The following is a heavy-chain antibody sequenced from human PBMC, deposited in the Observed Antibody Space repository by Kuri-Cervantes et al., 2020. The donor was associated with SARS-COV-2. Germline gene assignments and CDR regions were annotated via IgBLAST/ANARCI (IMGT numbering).Heavy chain of an antibody. CDR3: ARGPADYSGSGSYSDYCYYYGMDV. J-gene: IGHJ6*02. V-gene: IGHV4-59*01. Sequence: SETLSLTCAVSAGSISSYYWSWIRQPPGKGLEWIGYTYYSGSTNYNPTLKSRVTISVDTSENQFSLKLSSVTAADTAVYYCARGPADYSGSGSYSDYCYYYGMDVWGQGTTVTVSS. CDR1: AGSISSYY. CDR2: TYYSGST. D-gene: IGHD3-10*01.